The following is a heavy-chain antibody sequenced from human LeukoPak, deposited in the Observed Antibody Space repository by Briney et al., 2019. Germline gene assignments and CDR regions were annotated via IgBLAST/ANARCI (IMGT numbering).Heavy chain of an antibody. CDR2: IYTSGST. CDR1: GGSISSGSYS. Sequence: SEALSLTCTVSGGSISSGSYSWSWIRQPAGKGLEWIGRIYTSGSTNYNPSLKSRVTISVDTSKNQFSLKLSSVTAADTAVYYCARDKGGELPSFDYWGQGTLVTVSS. J-gene: IGHJ4*02. V-gene: IGHV4-61*02. CDR3: ARDKGGELPSFDY. D-gene: IGHD1-26*01.